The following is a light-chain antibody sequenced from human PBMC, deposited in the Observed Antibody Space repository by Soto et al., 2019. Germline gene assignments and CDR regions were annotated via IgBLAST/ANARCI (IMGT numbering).Light chain of an antibody. CDR2: GVS. CDR3: SSYTSSSFYV. J-gene: IGLJ1*01. Sequence: QSALTQPPSVSGSPGQSVTISCTGTSSDVGSYNRVSWYQQPPGTAPKLMIYGVSNRPSGVPDRFSGSKSGNTASLTISGLQAEDEADYYCSSYTSSSFYVFGTGTKVTVL. CDR1: SSDVGSYNR. V-gene: IGLV2-18*02.